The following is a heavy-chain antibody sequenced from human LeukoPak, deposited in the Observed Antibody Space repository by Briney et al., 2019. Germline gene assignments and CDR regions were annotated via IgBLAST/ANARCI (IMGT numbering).Heavy chain of an antibody. J-gene: IGHJ3*02. CDR3: ARVIGRYYYDSSGPLDI. V-gene: IGHV3-11*01. D-gene: IGHD3-22*01. CDR2: ISSSGSTI. Sequence: GGSLRLSCAASGFTFSDYYMSWIRQAPGKGLEWVSYISSSGSTIYYADSVKGRFTISRDNAKNSLYLQMNSLRAEDTALYYCARVIGRYYYDSSGPLDIWGQGTMVTVSS. CDR1: GFTFSDYY.